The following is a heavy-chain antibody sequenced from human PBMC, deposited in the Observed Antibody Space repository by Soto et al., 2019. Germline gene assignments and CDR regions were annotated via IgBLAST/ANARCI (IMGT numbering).Heavy chain of an antibody. CDR3: AHSSGSYYGRPFDP. Sequence: QITLKESGPTLVKPTQTLTLTCTFSGFSLSTSGVGVGWIRQPPGKALEWLALIYWNDDKRYSPSLKSRLTITKDTSKNQVVLTITNMDPVDTATYYCAHSSGSYYGRPFDPWGQGTLVTVSS. CDR2: IYWNDDK. CDR1: GFSLSTSGVG. V-gene: IGHV2-5*01. J-gene: IGHJ5*02. D-gene: IGHD1-26*01.